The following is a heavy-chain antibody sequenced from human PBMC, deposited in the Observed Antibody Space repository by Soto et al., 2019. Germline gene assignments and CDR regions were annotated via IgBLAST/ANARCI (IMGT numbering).Heavy chain of an antibody. CDR3: ATHLRSRSGWYVDHWLDP. D-gene: IGHD6-19*01. CDR1: GYTFTSYY. Sequence: GASVKVSCKASGYTFTSYYMHWVRQAPGQGLEWMGIINPSGGSTSYAQKFQGRVTMTRDTSTSTVYMELSSLRSGDTAVYYCATHLRSRSGWYVDHWLDPWGNGTLVTVSS. V-gene: IGHV1-46*01. CDR2: INPSGGST. J-gene: IGHJ5*02.